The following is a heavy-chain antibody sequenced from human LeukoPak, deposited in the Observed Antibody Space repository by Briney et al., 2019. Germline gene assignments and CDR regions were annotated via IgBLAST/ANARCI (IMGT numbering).Heavy chain of an antibody. J-gene: IGHJ4*02. V-gene: IGHV1-2*02. CDR1: GYTFTGYY. Sequence: ASVKVSCKASGYTFTGYYMHWVRQAPEQGLEWMGWINPNSGGTNYAQKFQGRVTMTRDTSISTAYMELSRLRSDDTAVYYCASDLYSSGWYPIPFDYWGQGTLVTVSS. D-gene: IGHD6-19*01. CDR2: INPNSGGT. CDR3: ASDLYSSGWYPIPFDY.